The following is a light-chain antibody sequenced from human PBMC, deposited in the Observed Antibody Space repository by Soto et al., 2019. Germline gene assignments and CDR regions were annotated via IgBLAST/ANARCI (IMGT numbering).Light chain of an antibody. J-gene: IGKJ1*01. Sequence: DIQMTQTPSSLSASVGDRVTITCRTSQGIRNDVGWYQQKPGIAPKRLIFAASSLHSGVPSRFSGSGSGTEFTLTISSLQPEDFATYYCLQHNSYPRKFGPGTKVEIK. V-gene: IGKV1-17*01. CDR1: QGIRND. CDR3: LQHNSYPRK. CDR2: AAS.